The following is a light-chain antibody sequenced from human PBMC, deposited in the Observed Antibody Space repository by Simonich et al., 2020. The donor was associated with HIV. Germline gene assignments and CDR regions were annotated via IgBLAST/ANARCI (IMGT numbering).Light chain of an antibody. J-gene: IGKJ3*01. V-gene: IGKV3-15*01. CDR3: QQYNNWPLT. Sequence: EIVMTQSPATLSVSPGKRATLSCRASQSVSSNLAWYQQKPGQAPRLLIFGASTRATGIPARFSGSGSGTEFTLTISSMQSEDFAVYYCQQYNNWPLTFGPGTKVDIK. CDR2: GAS. CDR1: QSVSSN.